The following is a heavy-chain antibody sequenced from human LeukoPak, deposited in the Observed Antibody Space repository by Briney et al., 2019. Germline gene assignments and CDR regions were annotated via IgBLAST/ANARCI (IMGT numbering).Heavy chain of an antibody. D-gene: IGHD3-3*01. CDR1: GYTFTSYG. V-gene: IGHV1-18*01. Sequence: ASVKVSCKASGYTFTSYGISWVRQAPGQGLEWMGWISAYNGNTNYAQKLQGRVTMTTDTSTSTAYMELRSLRSDDTAVYYCARVDSLGVRFLEWFADYYYGMDVWGQGTTVTVSS. J-gene: IGHJ6*02. CDR2: ISAYNGNT. CDR3: ARVDSLGVRFLEWFADYYYGMDV.